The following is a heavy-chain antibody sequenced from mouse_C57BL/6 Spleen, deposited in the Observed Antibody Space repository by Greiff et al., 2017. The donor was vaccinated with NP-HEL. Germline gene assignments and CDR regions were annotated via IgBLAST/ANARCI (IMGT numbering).Heavy chain of an antibody. CDR2: IDPENGDT. CDR3: TTDYYGSSWGFAC. D-gene: IGHD1-1*01. J-gene: IGHJ3*01. Sequence: VQLQQSGAELVRPGASVKLSCTASGFNIKDDYMHWVKQRPEQGLEWIGWIDPENGDTEYASKFQGKATITADTSSNTAYLQLSSLTSEDTAVYYCTTDYYGSSWGFACWGQGTLVTVSA. V-gene: IGHV14-4*01. CDR1: GFNIKDDY.